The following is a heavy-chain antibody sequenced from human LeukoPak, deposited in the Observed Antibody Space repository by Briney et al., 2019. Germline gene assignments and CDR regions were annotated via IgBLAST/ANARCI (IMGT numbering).Heavy chain of an antibody. Sequence: ASVKVSCKASGYTFTSYDINWVRQATGQGLEWMGWMNPNSGNTGYAQKFQGRITMTRDTSISTAYMELSSLRSEDTAVYYCARINYGDYRYGMDVWGQGTTVPSP. J-gene: IGHJ6*02. CDR2: MNPNSGNT. CDR1: GYTFTSYD. D-gene: IGHD4-17*01. CDR3: ARINYGDYRYGMDV. V-gene: IGHV1-8*01.